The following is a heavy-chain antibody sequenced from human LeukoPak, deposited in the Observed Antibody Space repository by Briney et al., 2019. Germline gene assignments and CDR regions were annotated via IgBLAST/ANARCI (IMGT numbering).Heavy chain of an antibody. Sequence: GGSLRLSCAASGFTFSSYWMSWVRQAPGKGLEWVANIKQDGREKYYVDSVKGRFTISRDNAKNSLYLQMNSLRAEDTAVYYCARWAGNYYGSSGYPRPFEYWGQGTLVTVSS. V-gene: IGHV3-7*01. CDR1: GFTFSSYW. D-gene: IGHD3-22*01. CDR2: IKQDGREK. J-gene: IGHJ4*02. CDR3: ARWAGNYYGSSGYPRPFEY.